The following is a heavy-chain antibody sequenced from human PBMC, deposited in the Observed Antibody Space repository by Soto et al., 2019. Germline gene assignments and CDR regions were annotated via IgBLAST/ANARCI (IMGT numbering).Heavy chain of an antibody. CDR1: GYSFTSYW. CDR3: ARQVVTPPGPMGMDV. J-gene: IGHJ6*02. V-gene: IGHV5-51*01. CDR2: IYPGDSDT. Sequence: GESLKISCKGSGYSFTSYWIGWVRQMPGKGLEWMGIIYPGDSDTRYSPSFQGQVTISADKSISTAYLQWSSLKASDTAMYYCARQVVTPPGPMGMDVWGQGTTVTVSS. D-gene: IGHD2-21*02.